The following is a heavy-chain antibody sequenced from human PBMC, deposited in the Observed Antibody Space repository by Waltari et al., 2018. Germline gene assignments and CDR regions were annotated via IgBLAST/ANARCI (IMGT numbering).Heavy chain of an antibody. CDR3: ARENYDFWSGYYPNWFDP. J-gene: IGHJ5*02. CDR2: IYYSGST. Sequence: QVQLQESGPGLVKPSETLSLTCTVSGGSISSYYWSWIRQPPGTGLEWIGYIYYSGSTNYNPSLKSRVTISVDTSKNQFSLKLSSVTAADTAVYYCARENYDFWSGYYPNWFDPWGQGTLVTVSS. V-gene: IGHV4-59*01. CDR1: GGSISSYY. D-gene: IGHD3-3*01.